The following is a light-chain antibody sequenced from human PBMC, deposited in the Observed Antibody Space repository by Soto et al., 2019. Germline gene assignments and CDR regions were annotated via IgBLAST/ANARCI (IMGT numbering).Light chain of an antibody. J-gene: IGLJ1*01. V-gene: IGLV2-14*01. CDR3: SSFRSGSTL. CDR2: EVS. CDR1: SSDVGGYNY. Sequence: QSVLTQPASVSGSPGQSITLSCTGTSSDVGGYNYVSWYQQHPGKAPKLMIYEVSNRPSGVSNRFSGSKSGNTASLTISGLQAEDEADYYCSSFRSGSTLFGTGTKVTVL.